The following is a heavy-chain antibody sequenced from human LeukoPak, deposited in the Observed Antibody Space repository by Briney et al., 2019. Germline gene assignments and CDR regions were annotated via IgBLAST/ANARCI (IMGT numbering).Heavy chain of an antibody. CDR3: ARGTYGDYSNFDY. D-gene: IGHD4-17*01. J-gene: IGHJ4*02. V-gene: IGHV1-2*06. CDR2: INPNSGGT. CDR1: GYTFTGYY. Sequence: ASVKVSCKASGYTFTGYYMHWVRQAPGQGLEWMGRINPNSGGTNYAQKFQGRVTMTRDTSISTAYMELSRLRSDGTAVYYCARGTYGDYSNFDYWGQGTLVTVSS.